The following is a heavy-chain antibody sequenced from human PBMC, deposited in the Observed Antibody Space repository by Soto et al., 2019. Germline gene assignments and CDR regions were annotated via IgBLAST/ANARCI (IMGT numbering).Heavy chain of an antibody. J-gene: IGHJ6*02. CDR1: GFTFSSYA. V-gene: IGHV3-30-3*01. Sequence: GGSLRLSCAASGFTFSSYAMHWVRQAPGKGLEWVAVISYDGSNKYYADSVKGRFTISRDNSKNTLYLQMNSLRAEDTAVYYCARAYPRGRFVEWADGYYYYGMDVWGQGTSVTVSS. CDR2: ISYDGSNK. D-gene: IGHD3-3*01. CDR3: ARAYPRGRFVEWADGYYYYGMDV.